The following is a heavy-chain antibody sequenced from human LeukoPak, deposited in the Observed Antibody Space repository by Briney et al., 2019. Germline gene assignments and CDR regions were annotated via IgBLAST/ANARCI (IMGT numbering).Heavy chain of an antibody. J-gene: IGHJ4*02. CDR1: GGSISSYY. Sequence: SSETLSLTCTVSGGSISSYYWSWIRQPPGKGLEWIGYIYYSGSTNYNPSLKSRVTISVDTSKNQFSLKLSSVTAADTAVYYCARNYGDYPDYWGQGTLVTVSS. CDR2: IYYSGST. CDR3: ARNYGDYPDY. D-gene: IGHD4-17*01. V-gene: IGHV4-59*01.